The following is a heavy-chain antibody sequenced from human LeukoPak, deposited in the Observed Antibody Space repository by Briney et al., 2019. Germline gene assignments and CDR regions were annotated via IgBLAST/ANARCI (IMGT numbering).Heavy chain of an antibody. D-gene: IGHD3-10*01. Sequence: SETLSLTCTVSGGSISTYYWSWIRQPPGKGLEWIGYLYYSGSTNYNPSLESRVTVSVDTSKNQFSLKLSSVTAADTAVYYCARGGRYGSGSKLDYWGQGTLVTVSS. CDR3: ARGGRYGSGSKLDY. CDR2: LYYSGST. CDR1: GGSISTYY. J-gene: IGHJ4*02. V-gene: IGHV4-59*01.